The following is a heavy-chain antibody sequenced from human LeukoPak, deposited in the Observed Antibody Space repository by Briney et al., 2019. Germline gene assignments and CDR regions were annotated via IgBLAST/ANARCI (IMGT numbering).Heavy chain of an antibody. D-gene: IGHD6-19*01. CDR3: AKRLAVANGVDY. CDR2: ISSSGGST. CDR1: GFTVSSNY. Sequence: PGGSLRLSCAASGFTVSSNYMSWVRQAPGKGLEWVSGISSSGGSTYYADSVKGRFTISRDNSKNTLYLQMNSLRAEDTAVYYCAKRLAVANGVDYWGQGTLVTVSS. J-gene: IGHJ4*02. V-gene: IGHV3-23*01.